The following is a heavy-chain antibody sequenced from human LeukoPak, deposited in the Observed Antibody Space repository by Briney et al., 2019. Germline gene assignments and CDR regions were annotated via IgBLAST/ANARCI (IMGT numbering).Heavy chain of an antibody. D-gene: IGHD5-18*01. J-gene: IGHJ4*02. CDR2: IQYDGSNK. CDR3: AKDHSRGYSHGPFDF. V-gene: IGHV3-30*02. Sequence: PGGSLRLSCAASGFTFSSYEMNWVRQAPGKGLEWVAFIQYDGSNKYYADSVKGRFTISRDNSRNTVHLQMNSLRGEDTAVYSCAKDHSRGYSHGPFDFWGQGTLVTVSS. CDR1: GFTFSSYE.